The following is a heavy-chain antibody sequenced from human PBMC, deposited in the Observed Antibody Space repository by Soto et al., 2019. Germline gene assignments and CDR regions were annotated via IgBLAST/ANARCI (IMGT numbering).Heavy chain of an antibody. Sequence: QITLKESGPTLVKPTQTLTLTCTFSGFSLSTSGVGVGWIRQPPGKALEWLALMYWDDDKRYSPSLKSRLTITKDTSKNQVVLTMTNMDPVDTATYYCAHWDSGYDSVIFDYWGQGTLVTVSS. CDR1: GFSLSTSGVG. CDR2: MYWDDDK. V-gene: IGHV2-5*02. CDR3: AHWDSGYDSVIFDY. J-gene: IGHJ4*02. D-gene: IGHD5-12*01.